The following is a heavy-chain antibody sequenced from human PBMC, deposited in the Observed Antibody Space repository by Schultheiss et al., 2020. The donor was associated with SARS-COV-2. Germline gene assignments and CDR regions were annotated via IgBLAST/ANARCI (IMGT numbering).Heavy chain of an antibody. V-gene: IGHV3-66*01. Sequence: LSLTCAVYGGSFSGYYWSWIRQPPGKGLEWVSVIYSGGSTYYADSVKGRFTISRDNSKNTLYLQMNSLRAEDTAVYYCAREEVVVVPAAIPYYYYYGMDVWGQGTTVTVSS. D-gene: IGHD2-2*01. CDR1: GGSFSGYY. CDR2: IYSGGST. J-gene: IGHJ6*02. CDR3: AREEVVVVPAAIPYYYYYGMDV.